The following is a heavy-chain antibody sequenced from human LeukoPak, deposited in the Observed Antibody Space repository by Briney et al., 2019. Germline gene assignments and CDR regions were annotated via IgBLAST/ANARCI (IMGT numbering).Heavy chain of an antibody. Sequence: PSETLSLTCTVSGGSISSYYWSWIRQPPGKGLEWIGYIYYSGSTNHNPSLKSRVTISVDTSKNQFSLKLSSVTAADTAVYYCARDLGIAVAGTHYNWFDPWGQGTLVTVSS. CDR1: GGSISSYY. D-gene: IGHD6-19*01. CDR3: ARDLGIAVAGTHYNWFDP. V-gene: IGHV4-59*01. J-gene: IGHJ5*02. CDR2: IYYSGST.